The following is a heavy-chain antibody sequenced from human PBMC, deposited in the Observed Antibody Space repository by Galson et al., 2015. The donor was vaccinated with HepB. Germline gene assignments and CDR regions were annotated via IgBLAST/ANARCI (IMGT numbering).Heavy chain of an antibody. Sequence: CAISGDSVSSNSAAWTWIRQSPSRGLEWLGRTYYRFKWFSDYAESVKSRIATNPDTSKNQFSLQLNSVTPEDTAVYYCARDMVQGVTRYYFDSWGQGTLVTVSS. CDR1: GDSVSSNSAA. V-gene: IGHV6-1*01. J-gene: IGHJ4*02. D-gene: IGHD3-10*01. CDR2: TYYRFKWFS. CDR3: ARDMVQGVTRYYFDS.